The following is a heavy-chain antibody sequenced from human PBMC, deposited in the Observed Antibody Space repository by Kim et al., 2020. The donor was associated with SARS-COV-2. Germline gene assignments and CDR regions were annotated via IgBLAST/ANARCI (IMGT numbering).Heavy chain of an antibody. D-gene: IGHD3-22*01. V-gene: IGHV3-21*01. Sequence: GGSLRLSCAASGFTFSSYSMNWVRQAPGKGLEWVSSISSSSSYIYYADSVKGRFTISKDKAKNSLYLQMNSLRAEDTAVYYCAMYYYDSSGYPGSGEKIWGQGTLVTVSS. J-gene: IGHJ4*02. CDR3: AMYYYDSSGYPGSGEKI. CDR2: ISSSSSYI. CDR1: GFTFSSYS.